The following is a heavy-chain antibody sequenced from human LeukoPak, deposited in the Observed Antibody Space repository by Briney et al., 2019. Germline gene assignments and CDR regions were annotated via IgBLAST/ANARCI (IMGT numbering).Heavy chain of an antibody. CDR2: IYYSGST. J-gene: IGHJ4*02. Sequence: SETLSLTCTVSGGSISSYYWSWIRQPPGKGLEWIGYIYYSGSTNYNPPLKSRVTISVDTSKNQFSLELSSVTAADTAVYYCARSYSSGWYLDYWGQGTLVTVSS. D-gene: IGHD6-19*01. V-gene: IGHV4-59*08. CDR3: ARSYSSGWYLDY. CDR1: GGSISSYY.